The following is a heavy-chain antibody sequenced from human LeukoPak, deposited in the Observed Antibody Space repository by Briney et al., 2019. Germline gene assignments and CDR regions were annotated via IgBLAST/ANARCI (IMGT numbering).Heavy chain of an antibody. Sequence: SVKVSCKASGGTFSSYAISWVRQAPGQGLEWMGGIIPIFGTANYAQKFQGRVTITADESTSTAYMELRSLRSDDTAVYYCARAHCSGGSCYSPCDYWGQGTLVTVSS. J-gene: IGHJ4*02. CDR3: ARAHCSGGSCYSPCDY. V-gene: IGHV1-69*13. CDR2: IIPIFGTA. D-gene: IGHD2-15*01. CDR1: GGTFSSYA.